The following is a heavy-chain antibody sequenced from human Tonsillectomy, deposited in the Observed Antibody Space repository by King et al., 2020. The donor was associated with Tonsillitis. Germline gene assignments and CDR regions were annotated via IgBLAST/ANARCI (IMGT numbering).Heavy chain of an antibody. CDR1: GFTFKDYG. Sequence: EAQLVQSGGGLVQPGRSLRLSCAASGFTFKDYGMHWVRQAPGRGLEWVSGISWNSGSIVYADSVKGRFTISRDNAKNSLYLQMNSLRAEDTALYYCAKDDCSGGTCYSPFDYWGQGTLVTVSS. V-gene: IGHV3-9*01. CDR3: AKDDCSGGTCYSPFDY. D-gene: IGHD2-15*01. J-gene: IGHJ4*02. CDR2: ISWNSGSI.